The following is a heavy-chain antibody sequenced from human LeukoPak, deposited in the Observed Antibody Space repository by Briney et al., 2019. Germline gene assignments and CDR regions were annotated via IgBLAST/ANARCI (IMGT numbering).Heavy chain of an antibody. D-gene: IGHD4-11*01. J-gene: IGHJ4*02. CDR3: ARTLTVTTSPFDY. CDR1: GGSISSSNDY. Sequence: LSLTCTVSGGSISSSNDYWGWVRQAPGKGLEWVSRISGSGSTIYYADSVKGRFVISRDNPKNSLYLQMNSPRAEDTAVYYCARTLTVTTSPFDYWGQGTLVTVSS. V-gene: IGHV3-11*04. CDR2: ISGSGSTI.